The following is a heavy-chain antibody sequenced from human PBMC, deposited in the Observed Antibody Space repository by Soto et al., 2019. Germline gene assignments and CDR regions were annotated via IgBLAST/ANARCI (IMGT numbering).Heavy chain of an antibody. Sequence: QVQLQESGPGLVKPSQTLSLTCTVSGGSISSGGYYWSWIRQHPGKGLEWIGYIYYSGSTYYNPCLKSRDTITVDTSKQQFYPKLSSVTAADTAVYYCASYSSSWYGWFDPWGQGTLVTVSS. CDR2: IYYSGST. CDR1: GGSISSGGYY. J-gene: IGHJ5*02. D-gene: IGHD6-13*01. V-gene: IGHV4-31*03. CDR3: ASYSSSWYGWFDP.